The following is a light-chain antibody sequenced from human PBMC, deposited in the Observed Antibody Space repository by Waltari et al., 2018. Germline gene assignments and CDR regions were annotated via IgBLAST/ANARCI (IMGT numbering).Light chain of an antibody. V-gene: IGLV2-23*02. CDR1: SNAVGLYNL. Sequence: QSVLTQPASVSGSPGQSITLSCTGTSNAVGLYNLVSWYQHHPGKVPTLIIYEVNRRPSGVSNRFSGSKSGNTASLTVSGLLAEDEADYFCSSYTTHTPVVFGGGTKLTVL. CDR2: EVN. J-gene: IGLJ3*02. CDR3: SSYTTHTPVV.